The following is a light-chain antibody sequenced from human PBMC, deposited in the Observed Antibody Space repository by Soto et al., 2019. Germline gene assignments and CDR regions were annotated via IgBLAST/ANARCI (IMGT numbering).Light chain of an antibody. V-gene: IGKV1-5*03. Sequence: DIQMTQSPSSLSASVGDRVTITCRASQGVSAYLLWYQQTQGRAPKLLIYKASRLERGVPSRFSGSESGTEFTLTITSLQADDFATYYCQQYDKYWTFGQGTKVEIK. CDR2: KAS. CDR1: QGVSAY. J-gene: IGKJ1*01. CDR3: QQYDKYWT.